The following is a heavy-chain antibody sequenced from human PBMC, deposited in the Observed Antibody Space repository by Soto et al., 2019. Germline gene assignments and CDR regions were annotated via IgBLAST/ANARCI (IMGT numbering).Heavy chain of an antibody. CDR2: ISGFNGKT. Sequence: GASVKVSCKTSGYSFARYGVSWVRQAPGQGLEWLGWISGFNGKTEYSQTLRDRVTLTTDTSTGTAYLELRRLKSDDTAIYYCARDSNYFGPEGANWFDIWGQGTLVTVSS. V-gene: IGHV1-18*01. CDR1: GYSFARYG. CDR3: ARDSNYFGPEGANWFDI. D-gene: IGHD3-9*01. J-gene: IGHJ5*02.